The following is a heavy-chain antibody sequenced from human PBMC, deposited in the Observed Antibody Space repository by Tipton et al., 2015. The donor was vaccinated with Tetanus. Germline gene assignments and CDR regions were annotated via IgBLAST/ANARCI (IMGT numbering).Heavy chain of an antibody. V-gene: IGHV3-33*01. Sequence: SGFTFSSYGMHWVRQAPGKGLEWVAVIWYDGSNKYYADSVKGRFTISRDNSKNTLYLQMNSLRAEDTAVYYCARQGMAAAGYLYGMDVWGQGTTVTVSS. CDR3: ARQGMAAAGYLYGMDV. CDR2: IWYDGSNK. D-gene: IGHD6-13*01. CDR1: GFTFSSYG. J-gene: IGHJ6*02.